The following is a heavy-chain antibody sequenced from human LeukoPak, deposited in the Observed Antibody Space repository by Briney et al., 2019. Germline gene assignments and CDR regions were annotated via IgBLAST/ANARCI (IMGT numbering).Heavy chain of an antibody. CDR1: GFTFSSYA. J-gene: IGHJ4*02. Sequence: GGSLRLSCAASGFTFSSYAMSWVRQAPGKGLEWVSAISGSGGSTYYADPVKGRFTISRDNSKNTLYLQMNSLRPEDTAAYHCAKEDYDGSGSYLGYWGQGTLVTVSS. CDR3: AKEDYDGSGSYLGY. V-gene: IGHV3-23*01. D-gene: IGHD3-10*01. CDR2: ISGSGGST.